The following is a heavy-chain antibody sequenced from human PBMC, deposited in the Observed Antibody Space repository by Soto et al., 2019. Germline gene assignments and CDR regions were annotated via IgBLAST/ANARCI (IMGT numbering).Heavy chain of an antibody. V-gene: IGHV3-23*01. CDR1: GFTFSSYA. J-gene: IGHJ3*02. D-gene: IGHD3-22*01. Sequence: GGSLRLSCAASGFTFSSYAMSWVRQAPGKGLEWVSAISGSGGSTYYADSVKGRFTISRDNSKNTLYLQMNSLRAEDTAVYYCAKDVPYYYDSSAPKASDIWRQSTMLTVSS. CDR3: AKDVPYYYDSSAPKASDI. CDR2: ISGSGGST.